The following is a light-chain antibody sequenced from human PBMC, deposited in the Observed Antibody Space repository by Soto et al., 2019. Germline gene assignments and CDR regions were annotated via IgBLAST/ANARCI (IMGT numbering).Light chain of an antibody. V-gene: IGKV1-39*01. Sequence: ETPMTQSPSSLSASVGDRVTITCRASQSIRRYLNWYQQKPGKAPKLLIYDASSLQSGVPSRFSGSGSGTDFTLTINSLQPEDFATYYCQQSFSTVVTFGQGTKVEIK. CDR2: DAS. CDR1: QSIRRY. CDR3: QQSFSTVVT. J-gene: IGKJ1*01.